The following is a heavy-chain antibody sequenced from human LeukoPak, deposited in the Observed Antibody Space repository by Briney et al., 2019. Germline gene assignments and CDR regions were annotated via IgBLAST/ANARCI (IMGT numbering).Heavy chain of an antibody. CDR1: GGSISSSSYY. Sequence: SETLSLTCTVSGGSISSSSYYWGWIRQPPGKGLEWLGSIYYSGSTYYNPSLKSRVTISVDTSKNQFSLKLSSVTAADPACSYCARVIAVAMAAFDIWGEGTMVTVSS. D-gene: IGHD6-19*01. CDR3: ARVIAVAMAAFDI. J-gene: IGHJ3*02. CDR2: IYYSGST. V-gene: IGHV4-39*01.